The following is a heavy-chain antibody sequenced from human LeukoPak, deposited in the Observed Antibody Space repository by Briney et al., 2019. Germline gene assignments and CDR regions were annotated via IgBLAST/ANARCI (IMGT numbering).Heavy chain of an antibody. Sequence: PSETLFLTCTVSGGSISSSSYYWGWIRQPPGKGLEWIGSIYYSGSTYYNPSLKSRVTISVDTSKNQFSLKLSSVTAADTAVYYCATKTSSVTRYYYYYGMDVWGQGTTVTVSS. D-gene: IGHD4-17*01. V-gene: IGHV4-39*01. CDR3: ATKTSSVTRYYYYYGMDV. J-gene: IGHJ6*02. CDR1: GGSISSSSYY. CDR2: IYYSGST.